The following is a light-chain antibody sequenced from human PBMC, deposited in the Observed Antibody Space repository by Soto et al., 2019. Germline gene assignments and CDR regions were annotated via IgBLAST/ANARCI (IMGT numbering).Light chain of an antibody. CDR1: QNIGSY. J-gene: IGKJ1*01. CDR3: QQRTVWQRT. CDR2: HAS. Sequence: VLTQSPATLSLSPGEGATLSCRASQNIGSYLAWFQQKPGQAPRLLIFHASKRATGVPARFSGSGSGKDFTLTISSLEPEDFAVYYCQQRTVWQRTFGQGTRVDIK. V-gene: IGKV3-11*01.